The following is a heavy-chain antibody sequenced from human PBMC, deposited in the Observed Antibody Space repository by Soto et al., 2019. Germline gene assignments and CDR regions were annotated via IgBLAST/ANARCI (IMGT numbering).Heavy chain of an antibody. CDR3: AEGYEVGHPVASAWYSNYFYGVDV. V-gene: IGHV3-30*18. CDR1: GFSFSKYG. D-gene: IGHD6-19*01. CDR2: ISHDGSAK. J-gene: IGHJ6*02. Sequence: QVALVESGGGVVRPGRSLRLSCGASGFSFSKYGMHWVRQAPGEGLEWLSLISHDGSAKWYAESVKGRFTISRDNSKNTLYLQMNCLRGDDTAVYFGAEGYEVGHPVASAWYSNYFYGVDVWGRGTTVTVSS.